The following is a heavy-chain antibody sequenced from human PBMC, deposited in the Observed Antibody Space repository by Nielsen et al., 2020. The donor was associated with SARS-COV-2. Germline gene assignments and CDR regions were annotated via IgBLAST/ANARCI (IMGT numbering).Heavy chain of an antibody. D-gene: IGHD3-22*01. Sequence: SETLSLTCTVSGGSISSYYWSWIRQPAGKGLEWIGRMYTSGSTNYNPSLKSRVTMPVDTSKNQFSLKLSFVTAADTAVYYCARSVDGYYDVYQAFDIWGQGTMVTVSS. CDR2: MYTSGST. J-gene: IGHJ3*02. CDR1: GGSISSYY. V-gene: IGHV4-4*07. CDR3: ARSVDGYYDVYQAFDI.